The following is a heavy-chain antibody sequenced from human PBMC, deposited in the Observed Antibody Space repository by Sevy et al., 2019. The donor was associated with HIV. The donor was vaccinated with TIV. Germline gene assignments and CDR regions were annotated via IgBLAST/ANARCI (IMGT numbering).Heavy chain of an antibody. J-gene: IGHJ4*02. D-gene: IGHD3-22*01. CDR3: AKDLLGETYDSSGVLDY. V-gene: IGHV3-30*18. Sequence: GGSLRLSCAASGFTFSSYGMHWVRQAPGKGLEWVAVISYDGSDKFYADSVKGRFTISRDNSKNTVYLQMNSLGPEDAAVYYCAKDLLGETYDSSGVLDYWGQGTLVTVSS. CDR2: ISYDGSDK. CDR1: GFTFSSYG.